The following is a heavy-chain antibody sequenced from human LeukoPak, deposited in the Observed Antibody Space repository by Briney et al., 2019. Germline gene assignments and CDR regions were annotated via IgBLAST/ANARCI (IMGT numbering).Heavy chain of an antibody. V-gene: IGHV3-30*14. J-gene: IGHJ4*02. D-gene: IGHD1/OR15-1a*01. CDR3: AKHPRATTGAAYFDY. CDR2: ISYDGTTK. CDR1: GFEFSSFA. Sequence: PGTSLRLSCSASGFEFSSFAMHWVRQAPGKGLEWVAVISYDGTTKFTADSMKGRFTISRDNSKNILYLQMNSLRVEDTALYFCAKHPRATTGAAYFDYWGQRALVTVAS.